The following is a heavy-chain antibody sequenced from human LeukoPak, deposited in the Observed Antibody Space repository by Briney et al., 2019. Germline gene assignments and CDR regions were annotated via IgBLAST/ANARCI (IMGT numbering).Heavy chain of an antibody. CDR2: INRSGST. J-gene: IGHJ4*02. CDR3: ARYAVLRYFDWLSKYYFDY. V-gene: IGHV4-34*01. Sequence: PSETLSLTCAVYGGSFSGYYWSWIRQPPGKGLEWIGEINRSGSTNYNPSLKSRVTISVDTSKNQFSLKLSSVTAADTAVYYCARYAVLRYFDWLSKYYFDYWGQGTLVTVSS. CDR1: GGSFSGYY. D-gene: IGHD3-9*01.